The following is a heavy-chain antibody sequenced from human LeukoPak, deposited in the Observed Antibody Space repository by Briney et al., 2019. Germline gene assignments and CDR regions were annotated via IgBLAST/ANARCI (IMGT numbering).Heavy chain of an antibody. D-gene: IGHD2-15*01. Sequence: GGSLRLSCAASGFTFSSYELNWVRQAPGKGLEWVSYISDTGSTIYYADSVEGRFTISRDNAKNSLYLQMNSLRAEDTAVYYCASTRAVHCSGGSCYRAGYYYMDVWGKGTTVTISS. CDR3: ASTRAVHCSGGSCYRAGYYYMDV. V-gene: IGHV3-48*03. J-gene: IGHJ6*03. CDR1: GFTFSSYE. CDR2: ISDTGSTI.